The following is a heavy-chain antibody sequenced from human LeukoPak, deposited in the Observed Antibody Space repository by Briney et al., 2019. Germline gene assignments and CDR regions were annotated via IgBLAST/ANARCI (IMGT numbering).Heavy chain of an antibody. CDR3: ATRYCSGGSCPNYYYYYINV. D-gene: IGHD2-15*01. CDR1: GYTLTELS. Sequence: ASVKVTCKVSGYTLTELSMHWVRQAPGKGLEWMGGFDPEVGKTIYAQKFQGRVTMTEDTSTDTAYMELSSLRSEDTAVYYCATRYCSGGSCPNYYYYYINVWGKGTTVTISS. J-gene: IGHJ6*03. V-gene: IGHV1-24*01. CDR2: FDPEVGKT.